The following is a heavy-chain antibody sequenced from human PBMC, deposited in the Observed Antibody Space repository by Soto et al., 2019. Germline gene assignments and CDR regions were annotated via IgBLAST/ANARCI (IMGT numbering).Heavy chain of an antibody. D-gene: IGHD1-26*01. CDR3: VRQGIDYLHGLVDV. J-gene: IGHJ6*02. V-gene: IGHV4-59*08. CDR2: VYYTGGT. Sequence: QVHVQQSGPGLVKPSETLSLSCTVSSGPSSSHNWGWIRQPPGRGLKWIGYVYYTGGTSYNPSLKSRVTISADTSTNHISLTLSSVTAADTAVYYCVRQGIDYLHGLVDVWDQGTTVSVSS. CDR1: SGPSSSHN.